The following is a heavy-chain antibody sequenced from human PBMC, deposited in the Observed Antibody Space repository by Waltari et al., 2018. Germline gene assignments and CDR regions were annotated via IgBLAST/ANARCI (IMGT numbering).Heavy chain of an antibody. J-gene: IGHJ6*04. CDR1: GGSIRSGRYY. D-gene: IGHD6-13*01. CDR3: ARDERAAGMLHV. Sequence: QVQLQESGPGLVKPSQTLSLTCTVSGGSIRSGRYYLSWIRQPAGKGLEWIGRIYTSGSTNYNPSLKSRVTISVDTSKNQFSLKLSSVTAADTAVYYCARDERAAGMLHVWGKGTTVTVSS. V-gene: IGHV4-61*02. CDR2: IYTSGST.